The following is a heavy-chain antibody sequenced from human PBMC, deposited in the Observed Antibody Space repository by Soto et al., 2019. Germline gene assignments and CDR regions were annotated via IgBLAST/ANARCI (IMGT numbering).Heavy chain of an antibody. CDR1: GGTFSSYA. D-gene: IGHD1-26*01. Sequence: SSVKVSCKASGGTFSSYAISWVRQAPGQGLEWMGGIIPIFGTANYAQKFQGRVTITADESTSTAYMELSSLRSGDTAVYYCARDLYSGSYYGYWGQGTLVTVSS. V-gene: IGHV1-69*13. CDR2: IIPIFGTA. J-gene: IGHJ4*02. CDR3: ARDLYSGSYYGY.